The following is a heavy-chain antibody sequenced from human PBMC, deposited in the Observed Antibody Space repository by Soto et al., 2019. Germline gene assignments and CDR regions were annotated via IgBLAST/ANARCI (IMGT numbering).Heavy chain of an antibody. Sequence: PGESLKISCKGSGYSFTSYWIGWVRQMPGKGLEWMGIIYPGDSDTRYSPSFQGQVTISADKSISTAYLQWSSLKSSDTAMYYCARRPYCSGGSCRLARYFDYWGQGTLVTVSS. CDR1: GYSFTSYW. J-gene: IGHJ4*02. CDR3: ARRPYCSGGSCRLARYFDY. CDR2: IYPGDSDT. D-gene: IGHD2-15*01. V-gene: IGHV5-51*01.